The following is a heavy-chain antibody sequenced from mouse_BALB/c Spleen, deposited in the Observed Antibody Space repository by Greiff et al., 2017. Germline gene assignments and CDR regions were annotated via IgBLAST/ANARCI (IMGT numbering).Heavy chain of an antibody. CDR3: AIRYYGDSHHYAMDY. CDR1: GFTFSSYT. V-gene: IGHV5-12-2*01. J-gene: IGHJ4*01. CDR2: ISNGGGST. D-gene: IGHD1-1*01. Sequence: EVQLMESGGGLVQPGGSLKLSCAASGFTFSSYTMSWVRQTPEKRLEWIAYISNGGGSTYYPDTVKGRFTISRDNANNTLYLQMSSLKSEDTAMYYGAIRYYGDSHHYAMDYWGQGTSVTVSS.